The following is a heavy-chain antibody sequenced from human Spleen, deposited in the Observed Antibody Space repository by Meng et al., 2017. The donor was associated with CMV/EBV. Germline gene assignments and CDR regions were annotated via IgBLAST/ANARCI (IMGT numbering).Heavy chain of an antibody. V-gene: IGHV3-30*02. D-gene: IGHD4-11*01. CDR3: AKGLGASSQDF. J-gene: IGHJ4*02. Sequence: SCAASGINFKTHGIHWVRQAPGKGLEWVAFIRYDAIDKYYADSVEGRFTVSRDDSKNTFYLQMNSLRTEDTAMYYCAKGLGASSQDFWGPGTLVTVSS. CDR1: GINFKTHG. CDR2: IRYDAIDK.